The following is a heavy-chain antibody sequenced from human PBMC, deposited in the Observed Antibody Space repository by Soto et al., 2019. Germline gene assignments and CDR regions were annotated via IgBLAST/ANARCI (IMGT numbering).Heavy chain of an antibody. CDR2: TIPVFNTA. J-gene: IGHJ3*02. V-gene: IGHV1-69*06. Sequence: QVHLVQSGGEVKKPGASVKVSCKASGGTLSDHGVSWLRQAPGQGLEWVGGTIPVFNTAKYAPKFQGRVTIAADKSTNIAYMELGSLRSDDTAFYYCARGVYGSGNYYTGPSAFDIWGQGTLVIVSS. CDR3: ARGVYGSGNYYTGPSAFDI. D-gene: IGHD3-10*01. CDR1: GGTLSDHG.